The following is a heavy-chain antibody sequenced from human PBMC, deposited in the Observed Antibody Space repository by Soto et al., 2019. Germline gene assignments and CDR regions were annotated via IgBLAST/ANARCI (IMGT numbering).Heavy chain of an antibody. CDR1: GGSINTYY. CDR2: IYTSGSN. J-gene: IGHJ6*02. V-gene: IGHV4-4*07. Sequence: QVQLQESGPGLLKPSETLSLTCTVSGGSINTYYWSWIRQPAGKGLEWIGHIYTSGSNNYIPSLKSRVTMSVDTSKNQFSLNLSSVTAADTAVYYCARGRGNYYYYGMDVWGQGTTFTVSS. CDR3: ARGRGNYYYYGMDV. D-gene: IGHD3-10*01.